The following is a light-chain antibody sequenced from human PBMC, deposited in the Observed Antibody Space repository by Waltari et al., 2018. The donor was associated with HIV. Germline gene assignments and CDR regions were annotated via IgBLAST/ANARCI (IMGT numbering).Light chain of an antibody. Sequence: QSALTQPASVSGSPGQSITISCTGTSSDVGGYNSVSRYQLHPGKAPKLMIHALSNRPSGVSNRFSGSKSDNTASLTISGLQAEDEADYYCSSYTSTSTVYVFGTGTEVTVL. CDR3: SSYTSTSTVYV. V-gene: IGLV2-14*03. CDR2: ALS. CDR1: SSDVGGYNS. J-gene: IGLJ1*01.